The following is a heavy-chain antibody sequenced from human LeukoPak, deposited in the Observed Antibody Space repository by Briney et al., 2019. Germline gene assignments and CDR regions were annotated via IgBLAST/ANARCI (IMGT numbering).Heavy chain of an antibody. CDR1: GFTLDHYA. D-gene: IGHD3-10*01. Sequence: GGSLRLSCAASGFTLDHYAMHWVRQAPGKGLEWVSGISWNSGVIDYADSVKGRFTISRDNAKNSLYLQMNSLRVEDTALYYCAKVRPPGSYYNLAIDYWGQGTLVTVSS. CDR3: AKVRPPGSYYNLAIDY. J-gene: IGHJ4*02. V-gene: IGHV3-9*01. CDR2: ISWNSGVI.